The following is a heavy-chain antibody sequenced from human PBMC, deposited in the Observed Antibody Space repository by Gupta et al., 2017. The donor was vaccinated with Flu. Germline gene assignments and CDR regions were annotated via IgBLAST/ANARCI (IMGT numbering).Heavy chain of an antibody. D-gene: IGHD3-22*01. Sequence: QVHLQESGPGLVEPSETLSLNCAVSGYSSNSASYWGWIRQPPGKGLEWIATIYHGGNTYYNPSLKSRATISIDTSKNQFSLRLTSVTASDTAVYYCASVVRLEVGLYYFDHWGQGALATVSS. CDR2: IYHGGNT. CDR1: GYSSNSASY. CDR3: ASVVRLEVGLYYFDH. V-gene: IGHV4-38-2*01. J-gene: IGHJ4*02.